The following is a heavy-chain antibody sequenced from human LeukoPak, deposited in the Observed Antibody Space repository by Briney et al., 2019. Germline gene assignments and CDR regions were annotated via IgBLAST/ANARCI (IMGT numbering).Heavy chain of an antibody. D-gene: IGHD1-1*01. Sequence: GGSLRLSCTVSGFTVSSNSMSWVRQAPGKGLEWVSFIYSDNTHYSDSVKGRFTVSRDNAKNSLYLQMNSLRVEDTAVYYCAEGTTGWGQGTLVTVSS. V-gene: IGHV3-53*01. CDR2: IYSDNT. CDR1: GFTVSSNS. J-gene: IGHJ1*01. CDR3: AEGTTG.